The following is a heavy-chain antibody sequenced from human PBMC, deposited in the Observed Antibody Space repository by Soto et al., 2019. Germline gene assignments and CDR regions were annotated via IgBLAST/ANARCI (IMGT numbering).Heavy chain of an antibody. J-gene: IGHJ4*02. CDR2: ISYDGSNK. Sequence: QVQLVESGGGVVQPGRSLRLSCAASGFTFSSYGRHWVRQAPGKGLEGVAVISYDGSNKYYADSVKGRFTISRDNCVNALYLGMNCVRAEDMAVYYCANYDYAGSGRGGYWGQGTLVTVAA. CDR3: ANYDYAGSGRGGY. CDR1: GFTFSSYG. D-gene: IGHD3-10*01. V-gene: IGHV3-30*18.